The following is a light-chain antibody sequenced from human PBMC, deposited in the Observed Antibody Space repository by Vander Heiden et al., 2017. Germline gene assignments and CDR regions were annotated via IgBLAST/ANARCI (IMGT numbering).Light chain of an antibody. CDR2: GAS. V-gene: IGKV3-15*01. CDR1: QSVSSN. CDR3: QQYKNWTYT. J-gene: IGKJ2*01. Sequence: EIVMTQSPATLSVSPGERATLSCRASQSVSSNLDWYQQKPGQAPRLLIYGASTRATGIPARFSGSGSGTEFTLTISSLQSEDFAVYYCQQYKNWTYTFGQGTKLEIK.